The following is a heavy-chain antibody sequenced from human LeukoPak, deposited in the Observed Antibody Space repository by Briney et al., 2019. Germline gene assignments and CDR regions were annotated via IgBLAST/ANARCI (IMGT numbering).Heavy chain of an antibody. D-gene: IGHD6-19*01. Sequence: GASLKVSCKPSGYTFTGYYLHWVRQAPGQGPEWMGWINPNTGATMYAQKFQGRVTMTRDTSVSTGFMELRSLRSDDTAVYYCARDRVGSGWPRPYYFEFWGQGTLVTVSS. CDR3: ARDRVGSGWPRPYYFEF. J-gene: IGHJ4*02. CDR1: GYTFTGYY. V-gene: IGHV1-2*02. CDR2: INPNTGAT.